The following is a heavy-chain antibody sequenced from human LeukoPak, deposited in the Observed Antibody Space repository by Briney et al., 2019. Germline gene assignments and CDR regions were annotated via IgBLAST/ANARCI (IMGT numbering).Heavy chain of an antibody. CDR2: IGTSGNAK. CDR3: ARGGRDPYYYGMDV. Sequence: GGSLRLSCAASGFTFSTYEMDWVRQAPGKGLEWLSHIGTSGNAKYHADSVKGRFTISRDNAKDSLYLQMNSLRAEDTAVYYCARGGRDPYYYGMDVWGQGTTVTVSS. CDR1: GFTFSTYE. V-gene: IGHV3-48*03. J-gene: IGHJ6*02.